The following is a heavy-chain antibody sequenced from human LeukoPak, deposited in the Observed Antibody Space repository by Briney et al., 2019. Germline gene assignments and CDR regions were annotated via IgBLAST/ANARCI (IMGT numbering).Heavy chain of an antibody. CDR3: AREVSRDLWFGELLSLGSDY. CDR2: INPNSGGT. J-gene: IGHJ4*02. Sequence: GASVKVSCKASGYTFTGYYMHWVRQAPGQGLEWMGWINPNSGGTNYAQKFQGRVTMTRDTSISTAYTELSRLRSDDTAVYYCAREVSRDLWFGELLSLGSDYWGQGTLVTVSS. V-gene: IGHV1-2*02. CDR1: GYTFTGYY. D-gene: IGHD3-10*01.